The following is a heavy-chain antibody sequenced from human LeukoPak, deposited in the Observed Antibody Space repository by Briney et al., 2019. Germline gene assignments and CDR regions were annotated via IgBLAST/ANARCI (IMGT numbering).Heavy chain of an antibody. V-gene: IGHV3-30*02. Sequence: PGGSLRLSCAASGFTFSSYGMHWVRQAPGKGLEWVAFIRYDGSNKYYADSVKGRFTISRDNSKNTLYLQMNSLRAEDTAVYYCAKDRASWSYLFDYWGQGTLVTVSS. CDR2: IRYDGSNK. CDR1: GFTFSSYG. J-gene: IGHJ4*02. CDR3: AKDRASWSYLFDY. D-gene: IGHD6-13*01.